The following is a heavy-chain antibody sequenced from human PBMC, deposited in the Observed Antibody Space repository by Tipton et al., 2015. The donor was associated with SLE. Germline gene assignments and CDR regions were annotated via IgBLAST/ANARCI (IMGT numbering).Heavy chain of an antibody. V-gene: IGHV4-31*03. CDR1: GGSIRSGDYY. Sequence: TLSLTCTVSGGSIRSGDYYWSWIRQHPGKGLEWIGYIHDSGATFYNPSLRSRRAISVDTSQNQFSLRLTSVTAADTAVYYCARDKHSSSDYWGQGALVTVSS. CDR3: ARDKHSSSDY. D-gene: IGHD6-13*01. CDR2: IHDSGAT. J-gene: IGHJ4*02.